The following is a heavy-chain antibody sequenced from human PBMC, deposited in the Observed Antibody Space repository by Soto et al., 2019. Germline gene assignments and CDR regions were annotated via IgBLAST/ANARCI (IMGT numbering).Heavy chain of an antibody. D-gene: IGHD3-10*01. CDR3: AKGGRVVPENFDY. CDR1: GFTFSSYA. Sequence: EVQLLESGGGLVQPGGSLRLSCAASGFTFSSYAMSWVRQAPGKGLEWVSAISGSGGSTYYADSVKGRFTISRDNSNNTLYLQMNSLRAEDTAVYYCAKGGRVVPENFDYWGQGTLVTVSS. CDR2: ISGSGGST. J-gene: IGHJ4*02. V-gene: IGHV3-23*01.